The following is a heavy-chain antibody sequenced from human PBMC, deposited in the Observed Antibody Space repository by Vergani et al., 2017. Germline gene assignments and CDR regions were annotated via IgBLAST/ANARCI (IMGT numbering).Heavy chain of an antibody. CDR1: GYTFTSYY. J-gene: IGHJ6*04. D-gene: IGHD4-17*01. V-gene: IGHV1-3*04. CDR2: INTGNGNT. CDR3: ARASYGDSEVGDV. Sequence: QVQLVQSGAEVKKPGASVKVSCKASGYTFTSYYMHWVRQAPGQRLEWMGWINTGNGNTKYSQKFQGRVTMTRNTSISTAYMELSSLRAEDTAVYYCARASYGDSEVGDVWGKGTTVTVSS.